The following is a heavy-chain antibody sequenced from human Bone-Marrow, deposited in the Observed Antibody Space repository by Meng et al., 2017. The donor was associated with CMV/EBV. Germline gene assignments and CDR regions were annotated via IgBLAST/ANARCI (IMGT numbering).Heavy chain of an antibody. V-gene: IGHV1-69*10. CDR2: IIPILGIA. Sequence: SVKVSCKASGYTFTSYGISWVRQAPGQGLEWMGGIIPILGIANYAQKFQGRVTITTDESTSTAYMELSSLRSEDTAVYYCARAQLDSNYYFDYWGQGTLVTVSS. D-gene: IGHD4-11*01. CDR1: GYTFTSYG. CDR3: ARAQLDSNYYFDY. J-gene: IGHJ4*02.